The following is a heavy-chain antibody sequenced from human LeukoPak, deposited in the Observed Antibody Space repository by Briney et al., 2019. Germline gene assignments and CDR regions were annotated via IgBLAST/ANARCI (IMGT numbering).Heavy chain of an antibody. J-gene: IGHJ6*02. Sequence: PSETLSLTCAVYGGSFSGYYWGWIRQPPGKGLEWIGEINHSGSTNYNPSLKSRVTISVDTSRNQFSLKLSSVTAADTAVYYCARRKGYCSGGSCYPAKKDYYYYGMDVWGQGTTVTVSS. CDR2: INHSGST. CDR3: ARRKGYCSGGSCYPAKKDYYYYGMDV. V-gene: IGHV4-34*01. CDR1: GGSFSGYY. D-gene: IGHD2-15*01.